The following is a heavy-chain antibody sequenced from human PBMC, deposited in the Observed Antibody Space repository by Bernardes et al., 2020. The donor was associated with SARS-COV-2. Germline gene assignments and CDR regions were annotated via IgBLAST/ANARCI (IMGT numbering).Heavy chain of an antibody. CDR2: ITSDGSA. Sequence: GGSLRLSCAASGFSFSNYWMHWVRQAPGKGLEWVSRITSDGSANYAKSVRGRFTTSRDNFKKTLYLEMNSLRAEDTAVYFCARDLVWHGSMGMDVWGQGTTVTVSS. CDR1: GFSFSNYW. D-gene: IGHD3-22*01. J-gene: IGHJ6*02. V-gene: IGHV3-74*01. CDR3: ARDLVWHGSMGMDV.